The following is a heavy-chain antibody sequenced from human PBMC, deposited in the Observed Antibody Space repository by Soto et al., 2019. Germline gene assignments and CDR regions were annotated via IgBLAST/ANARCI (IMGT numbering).Heavy chain of an antibody. CDR2: IIPIFGTA. CDR1: CYTFASYG. Sequence: ASVQVSWKESCYTFASYGISWVRQAPGQGLEWMGGIIPIFGTANYAQKFQGRVTITADKSTSTAYMELSSLRSEDTAVYYCARGYSYATFDYWGQGTLVSVSA. J-gene: IGHJ4*02. V-gene: IGHV1-69*06. D-gene: IGHD5-18*01. CDR3: ARGYSYATFDY.